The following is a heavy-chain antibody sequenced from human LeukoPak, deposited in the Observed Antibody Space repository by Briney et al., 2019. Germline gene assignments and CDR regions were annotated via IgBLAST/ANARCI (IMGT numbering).Heavy chain of an antibody. D-gene: IGHD2-15*01. Sequence: PSETLSLTCTVSGGSISSGSYYWSWIRQPAGKGLEWIGRIYTSGSTNYNPSLKSRVTISVDTSKNQFSLKLSSVTAADTAVYYCARGGGYSFDPWGQGTLVTVSS. J-gene: IGHJ5*02. CDR3: ARGGGYSFDP. V-gene: IGHV4-61*02. CDR2: IYTSGST. CDR1: GGSISSGSYY.